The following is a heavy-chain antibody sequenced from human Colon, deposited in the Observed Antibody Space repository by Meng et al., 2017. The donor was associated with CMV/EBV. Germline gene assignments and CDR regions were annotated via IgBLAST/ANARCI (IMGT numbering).Heavy chain of an antibody. CDR3: AGGTYQAWEVLYF. Sequence: WCADLLRPSAPLSLPCVVSGGSFSNYYWSWIRQSPGKGLEWIGDIHQSGITNHNPSLKNRVTISIDTSKNQFSLKLSSVTAADTALYYCAGGTYQAWEVLYFWGQGTLVTVSS. CDR2: IHQSGIT. CDR1: GGSFSNYY. J-gene: IGHJ4*02. D-gene: IGHD3-10*01. V-gene: IGHV4-34*01.